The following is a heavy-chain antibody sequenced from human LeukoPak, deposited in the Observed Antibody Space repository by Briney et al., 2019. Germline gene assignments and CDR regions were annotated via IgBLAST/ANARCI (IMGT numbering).Heavy chain of an antibody. D-gene: IGHD2/OR15-2a*01. CDR1: GFTFSTYA. J-gene: IGHJ4*02. V-gene: IGHV3-23*01. CDR2: INGIGGST. Sequence: GGSLRLSCAASGFTFSTYAMSWVRQAPGKGLEWVSAINGIGGSTYYADSVKGRFTISRDDSKNTLYLQMNSLRAEDTAVYYCARELGRGSWEGSTTAHSLGLPWFDYWGQGTLVTVSS. CDR3: ARELGRGSWEGSTTAHSLGLPWFDY.